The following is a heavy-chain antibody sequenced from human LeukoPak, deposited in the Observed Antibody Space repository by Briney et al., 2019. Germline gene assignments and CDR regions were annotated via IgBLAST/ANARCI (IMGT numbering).Heavy chain of an antibody. CDR2: IYYSGST. D-gene: IGHD3-22*01. V-gene: IGHV4-39*01. CDR3: ARPRDSSGYYSS. J-gene: IGHJ4*02. CDR1: GGSISSSSYY. Sequence: SETLSLTCTVSGGSISSSSYYWGWIRQPPGKGLEWIGSIYYSGSTNYNPSLKSRVTISVDTSKNQFSLKLSSVTAADTAVYYCARPRDSSGYYSSWGQGTLVTVSS.